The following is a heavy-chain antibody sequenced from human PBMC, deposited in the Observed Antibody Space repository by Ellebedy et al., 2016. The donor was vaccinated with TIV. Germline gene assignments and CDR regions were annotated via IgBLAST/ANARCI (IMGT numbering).Heavy chain of an antibody. CDR1: GFSFSDYS. CDR3: ARVIEGKAYYYGLYYYYMDV. D-gene: IGHD3-10*01. V-gene: IGHV3-48*04. CDR2: ISSSSSTI. J-gene: IGHJ6*03. Sequence: PGGSLRLSCAASGFSFSDYSMNWVRQAPGKGPEWVSYISSSSSTIYYSDSVKGRFTISRDNAKKSLYLQMKRLRAEDTAVYYCARVIEGKAYYYGLYYYYMDVWGKGTTVTVSS.